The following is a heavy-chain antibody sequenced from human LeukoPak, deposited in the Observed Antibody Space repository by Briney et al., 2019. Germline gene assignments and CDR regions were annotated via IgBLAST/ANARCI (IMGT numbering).Heavy chain of an antibody. J-gene: IGHJ5*02. Sequence: GGPLRLSCAASGFTFSSYWMHWVRQAPGKGLVWVSRINPDGSTTTYADSVKGRFTISRDNAKNTVYLQMNSLRAEDTAVYYCARVLSGSWDWFDPWGQGTLVTVSS. V-gene: IGHV3-74*01. CDR3: ARVLSGSWDWFDP. CDR2: INPDGSTT. CDR1: GFTFSSYW. D-gene: IGHD3-22*01.